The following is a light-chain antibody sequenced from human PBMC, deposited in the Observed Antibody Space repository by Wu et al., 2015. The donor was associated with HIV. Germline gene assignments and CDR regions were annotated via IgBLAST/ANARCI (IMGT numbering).Light chain of an antibody. CDR1: QSVNSN. CDR2: DAS. J-gene: IGKJ5*01. Sequence: EIVLTQSPVTLSVSPGDRATLSCRTSQSVNSNLAWYQQRPGQAPRLLIYDASTRATGIPARFSGSGSGTEFTLTISSLQSEDFAVYYCQQCYDWPITFGQGTRLDIK. CDR3: QQCYDWPIT. V-gene: IGKV3-15*01.